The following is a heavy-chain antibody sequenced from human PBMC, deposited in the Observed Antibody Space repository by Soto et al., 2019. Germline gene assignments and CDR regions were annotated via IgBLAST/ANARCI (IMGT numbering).Heavy chain of an antibody. D-gene: IGHD6-19*01. J-gene: IGHJ4*02. Sequence: PGGSLRLSCTASGFTFGDYAMSWVRQAPGKGLEWVGFIRSKAYGGTTECAASVKGRFTISRDDSKSIAYLQMNSLKTEDTAVYYCTCRIAVAGTSAFDYWGQGTLVTVSS. CDR1: GFTFGDYA. V-gene: IGHV3-49*04. CDR2: IRSKAYGGTT. CDR3: TCRIAVAGTSAFDY.